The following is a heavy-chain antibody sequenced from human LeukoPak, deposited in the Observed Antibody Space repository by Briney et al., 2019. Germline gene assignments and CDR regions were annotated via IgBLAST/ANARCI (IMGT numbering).Heavy chain of an antibody. CDR1: GESFSGYY. J-gene: IGHJ4*02. CDR3: ATLRRGGY. CDR2: INHSGST. V-gene: IGHV4-34*01. Sequence: SETLSLTCAVYGESFSGYYYSWIRQPPGKGLGWIGEINHSGSTNYNPSLKSRVTISVDTSKNQFSLKLSSATAADTAVYYCATLRRGGYWGQGTLVTVSS. D-gene: IGHD3-16*01.